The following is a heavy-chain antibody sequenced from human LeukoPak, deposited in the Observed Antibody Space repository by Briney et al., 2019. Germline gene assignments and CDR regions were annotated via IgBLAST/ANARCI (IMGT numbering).Heavy chain of an antibody. Sequence: ASMKVSCKASGYTFTGYYIHWLRQAPGQGLEWMGFINPNSGGTNYAQKFQGRVTMTRDTSVSTAYMELSSLTSDDTAVYYCARDLEGYHYGSGNYPQWGQGTLITVSS. V-gene: IGHV1-2*02. D-gene: IGHD3-10*01. J-gene: IGHJ4*02. CDR3: ARDLEGYHYGSGNYPQ. CDR1: GYTFTGYY. CDR2: INPNSGGT.